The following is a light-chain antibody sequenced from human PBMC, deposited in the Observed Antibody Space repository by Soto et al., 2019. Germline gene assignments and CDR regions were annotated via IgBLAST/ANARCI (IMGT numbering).Light chain of an antibody. V-gene: IGLV2-8*01. CDR1: SSDVGGYNY. CDR3: SSYAGSNNLV. Sequence: QSVLTQPPSASGSPGQSVTISCTGTSSDVGGYNYVSWYQQHPGKAPKLMIYEVSKRPSGVPDRFSGSKSGNTASLTVSGIKDEDEADFYCSSYAGSNNLVFGGGTKVTVL. CDR2: EVS. J-gene: IGLJ3*02.